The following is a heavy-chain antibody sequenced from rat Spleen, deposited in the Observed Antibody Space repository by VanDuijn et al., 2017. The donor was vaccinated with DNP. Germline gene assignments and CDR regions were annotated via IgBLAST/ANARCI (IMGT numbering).Heavy chain of an antibody. CDR2: INSAGTT. V-gene: IGHV3-3*01. J-gene: IGHJ2*01. CDR1: GYSVTSSYR. CDR3: ARWTRYFDY. Sequence: EVQLQESGPGLVKPSQSLSLTCSVTGYSVTSSYRWNWIRKVPGNKLEWMGYINSAGTTNYNPSLKSRISITRDTSKNQFFLQVKSVTTEDTATYYCARWTRYFDYWGQGVMVTVSS. D-gene: IGHD1-7*01.